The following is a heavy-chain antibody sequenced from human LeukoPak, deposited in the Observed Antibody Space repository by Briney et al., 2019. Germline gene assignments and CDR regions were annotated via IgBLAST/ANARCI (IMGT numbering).Heavy chain of an antibody. CDR3: ARSAHRGLAKLPRNRHFDY. J-gene: IGHJ4*02. Sequence: PSETLSLTCTVSGGSISSSSYYWGWIRQPPGKGLEWIGSIYYSGSTYYNPSLKSRVTISVDTSKNQFSLKLSSVTAADTAVYYCARSAHRGLAKLPRNRHFDYWGQGTLVTVSS. CDR1: GGSISSSSYY. D-gene: IGHD1-14*01. V-gene: IGHV4-39*01. CDR2: IYYSGST.